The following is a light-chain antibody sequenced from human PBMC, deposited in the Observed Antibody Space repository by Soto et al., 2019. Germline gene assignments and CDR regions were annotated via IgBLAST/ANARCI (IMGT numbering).Light chain of an antibody. CDR2: KAT. V-gene: IGKV1-5*03. J-gene: IGKJ1*01. Sequence: DIQMAKSPSTLSASVADRVTITCRASQSITTWLAWYQQKPGKAPKLLIYKATNLQSGVPSRFSGSGSGTEFSLTISSLQPDDFATYYCQRYNDYQYVFGQGTKVDI. CDR1: QSITTW. CDR3: QRYNDYQYV.